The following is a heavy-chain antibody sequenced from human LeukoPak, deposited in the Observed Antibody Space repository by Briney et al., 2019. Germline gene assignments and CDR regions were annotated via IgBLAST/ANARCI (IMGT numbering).Heavy chain of an antibody. J-gene: IGHJ4*02. V-gene: IGHV4-34*01. Sequence: PSETLSLTCAVYGGSFSGYYWSWIRQPPGKGLEWIGEINHSGSTNYNPSLKSRVTISVDTSKNQFSLKLSSVTAADTAVYYCARFSTGTRNFDYWGQGTLVTVSS. CDR1: GGSFSGYY. CDR2: INHSGST. CDR3: ARFSTGTRNFDY. D-gene: IGHD1-1*01.